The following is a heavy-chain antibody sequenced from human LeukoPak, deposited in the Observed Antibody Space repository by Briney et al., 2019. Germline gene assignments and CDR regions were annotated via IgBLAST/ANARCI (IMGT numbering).Heavy chain of an antibody. CDR2: ISYDGSNK. D-gene: IGHD4-17*01. J-gene: IGHJ6*02. CDR3: ARGLANYGDYDVTLDV. CDR1: GFTFSSYG. V-gene: IGHV3-30*03. Sequence: GGSLRLSCAASGFTFSSYGMHWVRQAPGKGLEWVAVISYDGSNKYYADSVKGRFTISRDNSKNTLYLQMNSLRAEDTAVYFCARGLANYGDYDVTLDVWGQGTTVTVSS.